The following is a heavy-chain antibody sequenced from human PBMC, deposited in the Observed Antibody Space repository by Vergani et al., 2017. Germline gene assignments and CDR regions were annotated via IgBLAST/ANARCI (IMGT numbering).Heavy chain of an antibody. D-gene: IGHD3-16*01. J-gene: IGHJ6*03. CDR2: ISGSGGST. V-gene: IGHV3-23*04. Sequence: EVQLVETGGGLIQPGGSLRLSCAASGFTVSSNYMRWVRQAPGKGLEWVSAISGSGGSTYYADSVKGRFTISRDNSKNTLYLQMNSLRAEDTAVYYCANLPLVPHYYYYMDVWGKG. CDR1: GFTVSSNY. CDR3: ANLPLVPHYYYYMDV.